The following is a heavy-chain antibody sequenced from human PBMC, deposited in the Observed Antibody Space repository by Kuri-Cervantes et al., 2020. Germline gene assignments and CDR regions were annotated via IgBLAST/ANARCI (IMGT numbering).Heavy chain of an antibody. CDR2: ISSSSSTI. CDR3: ARDMTTVTTDAFDI. CDR1: GFTFSSYS. Sequence: GGSLRLSCAASGFTFSSYSMNWVRQAPGKGPEWVSYISSSSSTIYYADSVKGRFTISRDNAKNSLYLQMNSLRAEDTAVYYCARDMTTVTTDAFDIWGQGTMVTVSS. D-gene: IGHD4-17*01. V-gene: IGHV3-48*04. J-gene: IGHJ3*02.